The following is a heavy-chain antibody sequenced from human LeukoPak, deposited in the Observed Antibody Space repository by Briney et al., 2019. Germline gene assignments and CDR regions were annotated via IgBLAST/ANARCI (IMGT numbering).Heavy chain of an antibody. V-gene: IGHV1-2*02. CDR1: GGTFSSYA. CDR3: AREYSASEH. D-gene: IGHD5-12*01. J-gene: IGHJ1*01. CDR2: IDPYTGNT. Sequence: ASVKVSCKASGGTFSSYAISWVRQAPGQGLEWMAWIDPYTGNTHYAQKFQGRITVTRDTSLSTTYMELNWLTSDDTALYYCAREYSASEHWGQGTLVTVSS.